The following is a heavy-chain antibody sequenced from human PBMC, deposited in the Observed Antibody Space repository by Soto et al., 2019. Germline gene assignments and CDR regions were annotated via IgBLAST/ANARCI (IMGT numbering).Heavy chain of an antibody. J-gene: IGHJ6*02. CDR1: GYSFTSYW. V-gene: IGHV5-51*01. CDR3: ARAKNTIFGVVIPDYYYGMDV. D-gene: IGHD3-3*01. Sequence: PGESLISCKGSGYSFTSYWIGWVRQMPGKGLEWMGIIYPGDSDTRYSPSFQGQVTISADKSISTAYLQWSSLKASDTAMYYCARAKNTIFGVVIPDYYYGMDVWGQGTTVTVS. CDR2: IYPGDSDT.